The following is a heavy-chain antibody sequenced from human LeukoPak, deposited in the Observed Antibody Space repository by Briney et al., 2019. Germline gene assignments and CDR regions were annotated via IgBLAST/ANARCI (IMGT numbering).Heavy chain of an antibody. Sequence: SETLSLTCTVSGGSISSSSYYWGWIRQPPGKGLEWIGSIYYSGSTYYNPSLKSRVTISVDTSKNQFSLKLSSVTAADTAAYYCARVRTLGYCSGGSCHPRGRFDPWGQGTLVTVSS. J-gene: IGHJ5*02. CDR2: IYYSGST. D-gene: IGHD2-15*01. CDR1: GGSISSSSYY. CDR3: ARVRTLGYCSGGSCHPRGRFDP. V-gene: IGHV4-39*07.